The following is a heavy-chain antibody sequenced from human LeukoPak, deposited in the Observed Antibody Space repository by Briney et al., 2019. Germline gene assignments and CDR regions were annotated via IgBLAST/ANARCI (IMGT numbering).Heavy chain of an antibody. J-gene: IGHJ4*02. D-gene: IGHD5-24*01. V-gene: IGHV3-21*01. Sequence: GGALRLSCTASGFTFSNYDMTWVRQAPGEGLEGVSSISATTIYTFSADAVRGRCTISRAHAETSMSLQPNTLRGEATGVYSCARIGLGRDAYNSFDFWGQGTLVTVSS. CDR1: GFTFSNYD. CDR3: ARIGLGRDAYNSFDF. CDR2: ISATTIYT.